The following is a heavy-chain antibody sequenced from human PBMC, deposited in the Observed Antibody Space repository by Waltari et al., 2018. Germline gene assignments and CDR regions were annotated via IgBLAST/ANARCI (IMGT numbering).Heavy chain of an antibody. CDR2: IYYSGST. Sequence: AQLQESGPGLVKPSETLSLTCTVSGGSISSHYWSWIRQPPGKGLEWIGYIYYSGSTNYNPSLKSRVTISVDTSKNQFSLKLSSVTAADTAVYYCARSLLLKDTVAGTGGFDYWGQGTLVTVSS. J-gene: IGHJ4*02. CDR1: GGSISSHY. V-gene: IGHV4-59*11. D-gene: IGHD6-19*01. CDR3: ARSLLLKDTVAGTGGFDY.